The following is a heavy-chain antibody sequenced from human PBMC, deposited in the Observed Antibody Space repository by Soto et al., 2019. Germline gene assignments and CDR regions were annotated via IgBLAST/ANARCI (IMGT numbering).Heavy chain of an antibody. Sequence: QVQLVQSGAEVKKPGSSVKVSCKASGGTFSSYAISWVRQAPGQGLEWMGGIIPIVGTANYAQKVQGRVTITADESTSTAYMALSSLRSEYTAVYYCASDCSGGSCYSAGVYDDGMDVWGQGTTVTVSS. CDR1: GGTFSSYA. J-gene: IGHJ6*01. V-gene: IGHV1-69*01. CDR2: IIPIVGTA. CDR3: ASDCSGGSCYSAGVYDDGMDV. D-gene: IGHD2-15*01.